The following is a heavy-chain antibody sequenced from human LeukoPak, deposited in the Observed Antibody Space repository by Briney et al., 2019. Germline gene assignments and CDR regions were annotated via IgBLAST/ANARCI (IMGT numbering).Heavy chain of an antibody. V-gene: IGHV1-69*01. Sequence: SVKVSCKASGGTFSSYAISWVRQAPGQGLEGMGGIIPIFGTASYAQKFQGRVTITADESTCTAYMELSSLRSEDTAVYYCARGGIVVVPAAKDNWFDPWGQGTLVTVSS. CDR1: GGTFSSYA. D-gene: IGHD2-2*01. CDR2: IIPIFGTA. J-gene: IGHJ5*02. CDR3: ARGGIVVVPAAKDNWFDP.